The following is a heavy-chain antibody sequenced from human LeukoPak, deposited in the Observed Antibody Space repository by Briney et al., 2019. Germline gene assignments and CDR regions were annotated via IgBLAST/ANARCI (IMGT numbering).Heavy chain of an antibody. Sequence: PGGSLRLSCAASGFTFSSYGMHWVRQAPGKGLEWVAVIWYDGSNKYYADSVKGRFTISRDNSKNTLYLQMNSLRAEDTAVYYCARGAGSWSAIDLDYWGQGTLVTVSS. CDR2: IWYDGSNK. CDR1: GFTFSSYG. V-gene: IGHV3-33*01. CDR3: ARGAGSWSAIDLDY. D-gene: IGHD6-13*01. J-gene: IGHJ4*02.